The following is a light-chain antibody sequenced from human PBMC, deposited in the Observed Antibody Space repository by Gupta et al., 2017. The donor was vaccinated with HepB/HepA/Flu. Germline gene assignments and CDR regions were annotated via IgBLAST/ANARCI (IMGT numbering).Light chain of an antibody. CDR1: SSDVGGYNY. CDR3: SSYSSISTVI. Sequence: QSALPQPASVSGSPGQSITISCTGTSSDVGGYNYVSWYQQHPGTAPKLLIYDVTNRPSGVSNRFSGSKSGNTASLTISGLQAEDEADYYCSSYSSISTVIFGGGTELTVL. V-gene: IGLV2-14*03. CDR2: DVT. J-gene: IGLJ2*01.